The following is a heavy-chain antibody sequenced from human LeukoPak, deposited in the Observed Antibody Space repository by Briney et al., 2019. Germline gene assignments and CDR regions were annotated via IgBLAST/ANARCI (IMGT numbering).Heavy chain of an antibody. D-gene: IGHD4/OR15-4a*01. CDR1: GCSISSYY. CDR3: ARLTDYYYYMDV. V-gene: IGHV4-59*01. Sequence: SETLSLTCTVSGCSISSYYWSWIRQPPGKGLEWIGYVYYSGSTNYNPSLKSRVTISVDTSKNQFSLKLSSVTAADTAVYYCARLTDYYYYMDVWGKGTTVTVSS. J-gene: IGHJ6*03. CDR2: VYYSGST.